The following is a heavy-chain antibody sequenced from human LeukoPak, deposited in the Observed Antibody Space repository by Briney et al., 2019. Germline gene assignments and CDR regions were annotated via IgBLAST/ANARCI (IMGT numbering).Heavy chain of an antibody. CDR1: GGTFSSYT. J-gene: IGHJ4*02. CDR2: IIPILGIA. D-gene: IGHD3-22*01. CDR3: ASYDSSGYYNSLFFDY. V-gene: IGHV1-69*02. Sequence: SVKVSCKASGGTFSSYTISWVRQAPGQGLEWMGRIIPILGIANYAQKFQGRVTITADKSTSTAYMELSSLRSEDTAVYYCASYDSSGYYNSLFFDYWGQGTLDTVSS.